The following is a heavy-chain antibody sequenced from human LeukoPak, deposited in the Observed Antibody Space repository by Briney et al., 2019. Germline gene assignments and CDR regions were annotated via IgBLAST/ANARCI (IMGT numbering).Heavy chain of an antibody. V-gene: IGHV3-23*01. CDR2: ISDSGGST. CDR1: GFTFNNYN. Sequence: GGSLRLSCAASGFTFNNYNMNWVRQAPGKGLEWVSAISDSGGSTYYPDSVKGRFTISRDNSKNTLYLQMNSLRAEDTAVYYCAKDNRMVALDYWGQGILVTVSS. J-gene: IGHJ4*02. CDR3: AKDNRMVALDY. D-gene: IGHD2-15*01.